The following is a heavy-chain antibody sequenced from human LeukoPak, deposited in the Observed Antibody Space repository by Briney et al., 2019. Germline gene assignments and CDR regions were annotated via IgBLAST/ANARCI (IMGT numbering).Heavy chain of an antibody. V-gene: IGHV3-7*05. Sequence: GGSLRLSGAASGFTFTDYWMSWVRQAPGKGLEWVANIKHDGGEKYYVDSVKGRFTISRDNAKNSLYLQMNSLRAEDTAVYYCTRSYSPFDYWGQGTLVTVSS. CDR3: TRSYSPFDY. D-gene: IGHD6-13*01. CDR2: IKHDGGEK. CDR1: GFTFTDYW. J-gene: IGHJ4*02.